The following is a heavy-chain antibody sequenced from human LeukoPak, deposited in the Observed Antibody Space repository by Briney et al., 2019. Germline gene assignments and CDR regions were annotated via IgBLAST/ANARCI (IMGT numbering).Heavy chain of an antibody. CDR2: ISYDTVNK. CDR3: ARGSYCGGGSCYDYSYYGMDV. J-gene: IGHJ6*02. D-gene: IGHD2-15*01. V-gene: IGHV3-30-3*01. Sequence: GFLRLSCVASGFTFSRYSMHWVRQAPGKGLEWLAIISYDTVNKYYLESEKGRLSISRDNSKDTLYLQINSLRAEDTAVYYCARGSYCGGGSCYDYSYYGMDVWGQGTTVTVSS. CDR1: GFTFSRYS.